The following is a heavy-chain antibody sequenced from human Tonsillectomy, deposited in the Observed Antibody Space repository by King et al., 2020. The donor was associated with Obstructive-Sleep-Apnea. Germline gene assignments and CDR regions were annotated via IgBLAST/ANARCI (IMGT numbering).Heavy chain of an antibody. CDR3: ATNSPVVGGSGWFS. V-gene: IGHV1-24*01. CDR1: GYTLTELS. D-gene: IGHD6-19*01. Sequence: VQLVESGAEVKKPGASVKVSCKVSGYTLTELSMHWVRQAPGKGLEWMGGFDPEDGETIYAQKFQGRVTMTEDTSTDTAYMELSSLGSEDTAVYYCATNSPVVGGSGWFSWGQGTLVTVSS. J-gene: IGHJ1*01. CDR2: FDPEDGET.